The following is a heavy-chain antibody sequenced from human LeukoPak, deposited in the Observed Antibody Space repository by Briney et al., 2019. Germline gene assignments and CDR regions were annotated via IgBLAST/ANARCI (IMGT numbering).Heavy chain of an antibody. CDR2: INSDGSST. V-gene: IGHV3-74*01. D-gene: IGHD3-22*01. Sequence: GGSLRLSCAASGFTFSSYWMHWVRQAPGKGLVWVSRINSDGSSTSYADSVKGRFTISRDNAKNTLYLQMNSLRAEDTAVYYCAREGYYYDSSGYSYYFDYWGQGTRVTVSS. CDR1: GFTFSSYW. CDR3: AREGYYYDSSGYSYYFDY. J-gene: IGHJ4*02.